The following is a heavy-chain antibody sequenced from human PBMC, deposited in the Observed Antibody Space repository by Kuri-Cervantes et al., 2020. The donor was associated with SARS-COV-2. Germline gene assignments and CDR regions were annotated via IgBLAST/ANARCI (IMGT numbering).Heavy chain of an antibody. Sequence: GESLKISCAASGFTFSSYAMSWVRQAPGKGLEWVSAISGSGGSTYYADSVKGRFTISRDNSKNTLYLQMNSLRAEDTAVYYCAKGEVGAKDYFDYWGQGTLVTVSS. CDR1: GFTFSSYA. V-gene: IGHV3-23*01. CDR2: ISGSGGST. J-gene: IGHJ4*02. D-gene: IGHD1-26*01. CDR3: AKGEVGAKDYFDY.